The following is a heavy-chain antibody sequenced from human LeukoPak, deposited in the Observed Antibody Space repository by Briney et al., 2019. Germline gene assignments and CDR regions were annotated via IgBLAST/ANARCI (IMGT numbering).Heavy chain of an antibody. CDR3: ARVSYGNNATPFDF. D-gene: IGHD2-8*01. CDR1: GYIFTDYY. J-gene: IGHJ4*02. V-gene: IGHV1-2*06. Sequence: GASVKVSCKASGYIFTDYYIHWVRQAPGQGPEWMGRINPNTGGTDYVQKFQGRVTMTRDTSLSTAFMELSSLKSDDTAVYYCARVSYGNNATPFDFWGQGILVPVSS. CDR2: INPNTGGT.